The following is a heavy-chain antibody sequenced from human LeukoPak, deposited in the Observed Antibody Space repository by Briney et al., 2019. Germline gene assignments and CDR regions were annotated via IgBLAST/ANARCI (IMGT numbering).Heavy chain of an antibody. CDR2: IYYSGST. J-gene: IGHJ4*02. CDR3: ARQRVRAGELDY. V-gene: IGHV4-59*08. Sequence: SETLSLTCIVSGGSISGYYWSWIRQPPGKGLEWIGYIYYSGSTNYNPSLKSRVTISVDTSKNQFSLRLSSVTAADTAVYYCARQRVRAGELDYWGQGTLVTVSS. CDR1: GGSISGYY. D-gene: IGHD3-10*01.